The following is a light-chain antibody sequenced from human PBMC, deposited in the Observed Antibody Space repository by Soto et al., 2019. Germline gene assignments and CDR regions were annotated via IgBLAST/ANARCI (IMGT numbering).Light chain of an antibody. CDR3: QQYDTYPRT. Sequence: DIHMTQSPSTLSASVGDRVNITCRASQSFITCLAWYQKKPGKAPKLLIYRASSLQRGVPSRFSGSGSGSEFTLTISSLPPDDFATYYCQQYDTYPRTFSQGTTVEIK. CDR2: RAS. V-gene: IGKV1-5*03. J-gene: IGKJ1*01. CDR1: QSFITC.